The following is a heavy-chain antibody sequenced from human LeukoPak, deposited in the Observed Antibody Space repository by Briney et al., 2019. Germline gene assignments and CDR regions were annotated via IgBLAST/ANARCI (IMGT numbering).Heavy chain of an antibody. CDR1: GFSASDYY. CDR2: IRGNGKT. J-gene: IGHJ5*02. V-gene: IGHV3-53*05. Sequence: GGSLRLSCAVSGFSASDYYMNWVRQAPGMGLEWVSLIRGNGKTFYADSAKGRFIISRDDSKNMVYLQMNSLRVEDTALYFCVRDRAATQDWVEFVPWGQGTLVTVSS. D-gene: IGHD2-15*01. CDR3: VRDRAATQDWVEFVP.